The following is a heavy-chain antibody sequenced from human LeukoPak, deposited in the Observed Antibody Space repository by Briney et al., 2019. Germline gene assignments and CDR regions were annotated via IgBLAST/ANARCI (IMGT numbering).Heavy chain of an antibody. J-gene: IGHJ4*02. D-gene: IGHD6-13*01. CDR1: GYTFTSYG. Sequence: ASVKVSCKASGYTFTSYGISWVRQAPGQWLEWMGWIIAYNVNTNYAQKLQVRVTMTTDTSTSTAYMELRSLRSYDTAVYYCARGGFSSSWYPYYFDYWGQGTLVTVSS. CDR3: ARGGFSSSWYPYYFDY. CDR2: IIAYNVNT. V-gene: IGHV1-18*01.